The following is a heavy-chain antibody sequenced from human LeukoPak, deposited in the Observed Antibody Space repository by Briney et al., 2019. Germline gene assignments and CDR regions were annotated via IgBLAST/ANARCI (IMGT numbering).Heavy chain of an antibody. J-gene: IGHJ4*02. CDR3: ARAYSSSWYGVVDY. D-gene: IGHD6-13*01. V-gene: IGHV4-34*01. CDR1: GGSFSGYY. Sequence: SETLSLTCAVYGGSFSGYYWSWIRQPPGKGLEWIGEINHSGSTNYNPSLKSRVTISVDTSKSQFSLKLSSVTAADTAVYYCARAYSSSWYGVVDYWGQGTLVTVSS. CDR2: INHSGST.